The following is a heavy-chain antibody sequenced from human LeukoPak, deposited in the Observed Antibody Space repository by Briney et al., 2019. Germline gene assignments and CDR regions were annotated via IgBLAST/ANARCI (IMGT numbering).Heavy chain of an antibody. CDR3: ARLRYSGSYFTN. CDR2: IYYSGST. D-gene: IGHD1-26*01. CDR1: GGSISSYY. J-gene: IGHJ4*02. Sequence: MSSETLSLTCTVSGGSISSYYWSWIRQPPGKGLEWIGYIYYSGSTNYNPSLKSRVTISVDTSKNKFSLKLSSVTAAATAVYYCARLRYSGSYFTNWGQGTLVTVSS. V-gene: IGHV4-59*08.